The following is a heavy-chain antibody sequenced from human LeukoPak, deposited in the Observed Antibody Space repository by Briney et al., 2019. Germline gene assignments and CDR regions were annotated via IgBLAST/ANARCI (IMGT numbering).Heavy chain of an antibody. CDR3: AREFKGNYYGSGKLDY. V-gene: IGHV3-33*01. D-gene: IGHD3-10*01. CDR2: IWYDGSNK. J-gene: IGHJ4*02. CDR1: GFTFSSYG. Sequence: GRSLRLSCAASGFTFSSYGMHWVRQAPGKGLEWVAVIWYDGSNKYYAESVKGRFTISRDNSKNTLYLQMNSLRAEDTAVYYCAREFKGNYYGSGKLDYWGQGTLVTVSS.